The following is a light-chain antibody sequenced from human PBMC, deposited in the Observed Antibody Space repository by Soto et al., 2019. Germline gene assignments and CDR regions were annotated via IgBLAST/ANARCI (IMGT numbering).Light chain of an antibody. CDR1: QSVSTK. CDR3: QQRDQGWM. V-gene: IGKV3-15*01. J-gene: IGKJ1*01. CDR2: GAS. Sequence: EMVMTQSPATLSVSLGERATLSCRASQSVSTKLVWYQQKPGQAPRLLIYGASTRSAGIPARFSGSGSGTEFTLTISSLQSEDFAVYYCQQRDQGWMFGQGTKVEI.